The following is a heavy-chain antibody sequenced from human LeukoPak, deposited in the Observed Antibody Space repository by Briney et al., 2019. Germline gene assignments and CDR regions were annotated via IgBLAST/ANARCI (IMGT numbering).Heavy chain of an antibody. CDR1: GFTFRNYW. Sequence: GGSLRLSCAASGFTFRNYWMSWVRQAPGRGLDWVATIKQDGILKHYVDSVKGRFTISRDNAANSLYLQMDSLRVEDTAVYYCARLGGETTRFDLWGQGALVTVPS. V-gene: IGHV3-7*01. CDR3: ARLGGETTRFDL. J-gene: IGHJ5*02. D-gene: IGHD3-16*01. CDR2: IKQDGILK.